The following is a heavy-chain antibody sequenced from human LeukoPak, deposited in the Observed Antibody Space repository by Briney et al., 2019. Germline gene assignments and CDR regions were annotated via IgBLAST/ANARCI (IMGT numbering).Heavy chain of an antibody. J-gene: IGHJ4*02. Sequence: GGSLRLSCAASGFTFSSYGMHWVRQAPGKGLEGVAVIWYDGSNKYYADSVKGRFTISRDNSKNTLYLQMNSLRAEDTAVYYCARGGGYSYGLFDYWGQGTLVTVSS. D-gene: IGHD5-18*01. CDR3: ARGGGYSYGLFDY. CDR1: GFTFSSYG. V-gene: IGHV3-33*01. CDR2: IWYDGSNK.